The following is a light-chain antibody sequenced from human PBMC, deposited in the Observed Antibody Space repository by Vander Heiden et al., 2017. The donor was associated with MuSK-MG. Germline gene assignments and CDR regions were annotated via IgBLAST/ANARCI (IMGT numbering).Light chain of an antibody. Sequence: DIVMTQSPDSLAVSLGERATINCKSSQSVLYSSNNKNYLAWYQQKPGQPPKLLIYWASTRESGVPDRVSGSGSGTDFTLTISSLQAEDVAVYYCQQYYSTPQTFGQGTKVXIK. J-gene: IGKJ1*01. CDR3: QQYYSTPQT. CDR2: WAS. V-gene: IGKV4-1*01. CDR1: QSVLYSSNNKNY.